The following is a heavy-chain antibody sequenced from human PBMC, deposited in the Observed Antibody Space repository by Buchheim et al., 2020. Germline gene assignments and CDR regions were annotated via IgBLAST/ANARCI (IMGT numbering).Heavy chain of an antibody. D-gene: IGHD2-15*01. CDR3: SKEMSGAEDS. V-gene: IGHV3-74*03. Sequence: EVQVVEFGGGLVQPGGFLRLSCAAFGFTFGRYWLHWVRQAPGGALVWVSRINEDESHTAYPDSVKGRFTISRDKAKNNLYLQMNSLTAEDTAVYYCSKEMSGAEDSWGQGTL. J-gene: IGHJ4*02. CDR2: INEDESHT. CDR1: GFTFGRYW.